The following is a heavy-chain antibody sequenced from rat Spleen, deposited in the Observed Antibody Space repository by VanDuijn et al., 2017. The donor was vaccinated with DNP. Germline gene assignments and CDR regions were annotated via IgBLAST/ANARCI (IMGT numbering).Heavy chain of an antibody. V-gene: IGHV3-1*01. Sequence: EVQLQESGPGLVKPSQSLSLTCSVTGYSITSNYWAWIRKFPGNQMEWMGYISYSGSTNSNPSLKSRISITRDTSKNQFFLQVNSVTTEDTATYYCARLEFGGYTYYFDYWGQGVMVTVSS. CDR1: GYSITSNY. CDR3: ARLEFGGYTYYFDY. J-gene: IGHJ2*01. D-gene: IGHD1-11*01. CDR2: ISYSGST.